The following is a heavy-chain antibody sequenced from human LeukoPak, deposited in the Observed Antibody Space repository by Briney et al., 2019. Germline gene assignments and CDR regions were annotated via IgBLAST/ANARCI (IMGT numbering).Heavy chain of an antibody. J-gene: IGHJ4*02. D-gene: IGHD6-19*01. Sequence: GGSLRLSCAASGFTFSSYAKYWVRQAPGKGLEWVLGVSDSGDGTHYADSVKGRFTISRDNSKNTLYLQMNSLRAEDTAVYYCAKVFGRGYSSGSGYWGQGTLVTVSS. V-gene: IGHV3-23*01. CDR3: AKVFGRGYSSGSGY. CDR2: VSDSGDGT. CDR1: GFTFSSYA.